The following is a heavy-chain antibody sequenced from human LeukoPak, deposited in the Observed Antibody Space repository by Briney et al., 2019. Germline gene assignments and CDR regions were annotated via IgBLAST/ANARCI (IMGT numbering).Heavy chain of an antibody. Sequence: PSETLSLTCTVSGGSISSYYWSWIRQPPGKGLEWIGNIFYTGSTKYNPSLKSRVTISVDTSKNQFSLKLSSVTAADTAMYYCAGPNLFRLGYWGQGTLVTVSS. CDR2: IFYTGST. CDR1: GGSISSYY. J-gene: IGHJ4*02. V-gene: IGHV4-59*01. D-gene: IGHD3-16*01. CDR3: AGPNLFRLGY.